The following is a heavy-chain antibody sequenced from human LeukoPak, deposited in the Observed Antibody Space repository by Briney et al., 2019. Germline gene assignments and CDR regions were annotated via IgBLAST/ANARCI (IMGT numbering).Heavy chain of an antibody. CDR3: ARDWDSGYDTYYFDY. CDR1: GFTFSNYW. CDR2: IKQDGSEN. Sequence: PGGSLRLSCAASGFTFSNYWMSWVRQAPGQGLDWVANIKQDGSENYYVDSVKGRFTISRDNAKNSLYLQMNSLRAEDTAVYYCARDWDSGYDTYYFDYWGQGTLVTVSS. V-gene: IGHV3-7*01. J-gene: IGHJ4*02. D-gene: IGHD5-12*01.